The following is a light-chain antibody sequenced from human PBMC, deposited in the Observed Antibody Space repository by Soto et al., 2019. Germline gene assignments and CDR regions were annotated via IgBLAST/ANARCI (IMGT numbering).Light chain of an antibody. Sequence: QSVLTQPASVSGSPGQSITISCTGTSSDVGGYNYVSWYQQHPGKAPKLMIYEVSNRPSGVSNRFSGSKSGNTASLTISGLQAEDEADYYCSSYTSSSTYYVFGTGTKVNVL. CDR3: SSYTSSSTYYV. V-gene: IGLV2-14*01. J-gene: IGLJ1*01. CDR2: EVS. CDR1: SSDVGGYNY.